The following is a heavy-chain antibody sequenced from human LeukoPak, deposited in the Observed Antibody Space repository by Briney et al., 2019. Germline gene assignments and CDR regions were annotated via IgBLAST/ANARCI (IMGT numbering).Heavy chain of an antibody. CDR2: INPSGST. CDR3: ARGRHDITMIVVVMTSVSYYLDV. Sequence: SETLSLTCAVYGGSFSGYHWTWIRQSPGKGLEWIGDINPSGSTYNNPSLKSRLTISVDTSKNQFSLKLRSVTAADTAVYYCARGRHDITMIVVVMTSVSYYLDVWGKGTTVTVS. J-gene: IGHJ6*03. V-gene: IGHV4-34*01. CDR1: GGSFSGYH. D-gene: IGHD3-22*01.